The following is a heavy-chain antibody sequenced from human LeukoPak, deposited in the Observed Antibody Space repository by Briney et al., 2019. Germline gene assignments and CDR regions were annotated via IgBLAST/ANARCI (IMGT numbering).Heavy chain of an antibody. Sequence: SETLPLTCIVSGYSIISDYFWGWVRQPPGKGPEWIGSIFHSGSVYYNPSLKSRVTISIDPSKNRFSLKLTSVTAADTAIYYCARVVASTSIDSWGQGTLVTVSS. V-gene: IGHV4-38-2*02. CDR1: GYSIISDYF. D-gene: IGHD2-15*01. J-gene: IGHJ4*02. CDR3: ARVVASTSIDS. CDR2: IFHSGSV.